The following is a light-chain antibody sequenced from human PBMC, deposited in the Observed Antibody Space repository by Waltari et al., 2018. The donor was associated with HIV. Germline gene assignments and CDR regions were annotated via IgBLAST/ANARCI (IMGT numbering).Light chain of an antibody. CDR2: EVT. CDR3: SSYAGSTVI. V-gene: IGLV2-8*01. J-gene: IGLJ2*01. Sequence: QSALTQPPSASGSPGQSVPISCPGTSTDVAAYNYVSWYQQHSGEAPKLIIYEVTKRPSGVPDRFSGSKSGNTASLTVSGLQAEDEADFYCSSYAGSTVIFGGGTKLTVL. CDR1: STDVAAYNY.